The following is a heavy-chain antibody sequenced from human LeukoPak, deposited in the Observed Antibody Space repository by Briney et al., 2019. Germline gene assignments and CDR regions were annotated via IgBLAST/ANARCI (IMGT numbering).Heavy chain of an antibody. CDR2: IYSGGST. D-gene: IGHD3-3*01. Sequence: GGSVRLSCEASGFTVSSNYMSWVRQAPGKGLEWVSVIYSGGSTYYADSVKGRFTISRDNSKNTLYLQMNSLRAEDTAVYYCARDITIFGVVNYYYYYGMDVWGQGTTVTVSS. V-gene: IGHV3-66*01. CDR1: GFTVSSNY. J-gene: IGHJ6*02. CDR3: ARDITIFGVVNYYYYYGMDV.